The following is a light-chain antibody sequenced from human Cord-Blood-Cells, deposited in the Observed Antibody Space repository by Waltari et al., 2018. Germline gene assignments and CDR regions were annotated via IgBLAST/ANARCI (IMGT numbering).Light chain of an antibody. Sequence: EIALPQSPGTQPLPPGERATLSCRASQSVSSSYLARYQQKPGQAPRLLIYGASSRATGIPDRFSGSGSGTDFTLTISRLEPEDFAVYYCQQYGSSPYSFGQGTKLEIK. CDR3: QQYGSSPYS. CDR2: GAS. V-gene: IGKV3-20*01. J-gene: IGKJ2*03. CDR1: QSVSSSY.